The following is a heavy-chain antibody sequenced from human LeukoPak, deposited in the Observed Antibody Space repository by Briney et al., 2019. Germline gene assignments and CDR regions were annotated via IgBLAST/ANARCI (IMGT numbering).Heavy chain of an antibody. CDR1: GGSFSGYY. Sequence: PSETLSLTCAVYGGSFSGYYWSWIRQPPGKGLEWIGEVNHSGSTNYNPSLKSRVTISVDTSKNQFSLKLSSVTAADTAVYYCARGLRRNYPLRWFDPWGQGTLVTVSS. D-gene: IGHD1-7*01. J-gene: IGHJ5*02. CDR2: VNHSGST. V-gene: IGHV4-34*01. CDR3: ARGLRRNYPLRWFDP.